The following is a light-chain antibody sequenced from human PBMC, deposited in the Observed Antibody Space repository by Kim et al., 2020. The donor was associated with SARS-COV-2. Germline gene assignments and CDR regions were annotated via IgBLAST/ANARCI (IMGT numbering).Light chain of an antibody. J-gene: IGLJ2*01. CDR2: DVS. CDR1: SSDVGGYNY. V-gene: IGLV2-14*04. CDR3: SSYTSSSNVV. Sequence: GQSITISCTGTSSDVGGYNYVSWYQQHPGKAPKLIIYDVSKRPSGVSNRFSGSKSGNTASLTISGLQAEDEADYYCSSYTSSSNVVFGGGTQLTVL.